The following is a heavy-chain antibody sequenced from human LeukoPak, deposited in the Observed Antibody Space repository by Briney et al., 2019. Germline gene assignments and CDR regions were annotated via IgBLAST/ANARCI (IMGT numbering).Heavy chain of an antibody. V-gene: IGHV3-21*06. CDR2: ISSSSRYI. CDR1: GFTFSNYN. Sequence: PGGSLRLSCAASGFTFSNYNMNWVRQAPGKGLEWVSSISSSSRYISHADSLKGRLTISRDDARNSLHLQMNSLRTEDTAVYFCARDLRDFGVISYFDFWGQGTLVTVSS. CDR3: ARDLRDFGVISYFDF. J-gene: IGHJ4*02. D-gene: IGHD3-3*01.